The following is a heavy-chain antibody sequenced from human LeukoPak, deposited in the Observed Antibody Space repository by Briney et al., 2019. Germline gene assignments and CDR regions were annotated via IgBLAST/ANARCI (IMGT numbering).Heavy chain of an antibody. J-gene: IGHJ3*02. V-gene: IGHV1-46*01. CDR1: GYTFTSYY. D-gene: IGHD3-3*01. CDR2: INPSGGST. Sequence: ASVKVSCKASGYTFTSYYMHWVRQAPGQGLEWMGIINPSGGSTSYAQKFQGRVTMTRDTSTSTVYMELSSLRSEDTAVYYCARDLARGGSPLLGVVIFRVYNDAFDIWGQGTMVTVSS. CDR3: ARDLARGGSPLLGVVIFRVYNDAFDI.